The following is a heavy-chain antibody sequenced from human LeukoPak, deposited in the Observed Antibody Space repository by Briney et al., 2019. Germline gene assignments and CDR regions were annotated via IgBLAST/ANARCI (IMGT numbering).Heavy chain of an antibody. V-gene: IGHV3-30*18. CDR1: VFTFSSYV. CDR3: AKYGGDYYGSGSSGFDY. D-gene: IGHD3-10*01. CDR2: IPYDGSNK. J-gene: IGHJ4*02. Sequence: PGGSLRLSRAATVFTFSSYVMHWVRQAPGKGLEWVAVIPYDGSNKYYAESVKGRFSISRDNSKNTLYLQMNSLRAEDTAVYYCAKYGGDYYGSGSSGFDYWGQGTLVTVSS.